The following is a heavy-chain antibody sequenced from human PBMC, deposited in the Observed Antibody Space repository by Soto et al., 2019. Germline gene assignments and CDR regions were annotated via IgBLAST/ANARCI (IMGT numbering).Heavy chain of an antibody. D-gene: IGHD3-22*01. CDR2: IYSSGSS. CDR3: ATSLPDYYDKTGHFHFDN. V-gene: IGHV4-59*02. CDR1: GGSVSAYY. J-gene: IGHJ4*02. Sequence: SETLSLTCTVSGGSVSAYYWRWIRQAAAKGREWIGYIYSSGSSTSNPSPQSRISMTVDASKKQFSLKMSSATAADTAVHFCATSLPDYYDKTGHFHFDNWGPGTLVTVSS.